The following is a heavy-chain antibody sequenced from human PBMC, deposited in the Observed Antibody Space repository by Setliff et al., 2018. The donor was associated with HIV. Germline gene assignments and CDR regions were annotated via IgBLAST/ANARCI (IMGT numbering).Heavy chain of an antibody. J-gene: IGHJ3*01. V-gene: IGHV3-30-3*01. CDR3: VRGDVAFLGVLSPLAV. CDR2: VSSEGGNK. D-gene: IGHD1-26*01. CDR1: TFPFSNYD. Sequence: PGGSLRLSCAASTFPFSNYDIQWVRQAPGKGLEWVAFVSSEGGNKYYADSVKGRFTISRDISKNTVYLQMNSLRPEDTAVYFCVRGDVAFLGVLSPLAVWGQGTMVTVSS.